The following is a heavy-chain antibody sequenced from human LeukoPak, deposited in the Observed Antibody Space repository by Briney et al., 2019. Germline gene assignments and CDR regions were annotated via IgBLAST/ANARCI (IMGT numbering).Heavy chain of an antibody. CDR1: GGSISSGDYY. D-gene: IGHD3-22*01. Sequence: SQTLSLTCTVSGGSISSGDYYWSWIRQPPGKGLEWIGYIYYSGSTYYNPSLKIRVTISVDTTKNQFSLKLSSVTAADTAVYYCARGVYVYYYDSSGYSFDYWGQGTLVTVSS. CDR3: ARGVYVYYYDSSGYSFDY. CDR2: IYYSGST. J-gene: IGHJ4*02. V-gene: IGHV4-30-4*08.